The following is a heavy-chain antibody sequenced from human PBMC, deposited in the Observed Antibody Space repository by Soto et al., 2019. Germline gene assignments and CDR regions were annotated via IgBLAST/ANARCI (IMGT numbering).Heavy chain of an antibody. CDR2: IIPIFCTA. Sequence: SVKVSCKASGGTFSSYAISWVRQAPRQGLEWMGGIIPIFCTATYAQKLQGRVRITADESTSTDYMEPSSLRSDDTAVYYCARGGLRGEYHYYGMDVWGQGTTVTVSS. J-gene: IGHJ6*02. V-gene: IGHV1-69*13. CDR1: GGTFSSYA. CDR3: ARGGLRGEYHYYGMDV. D-gene: IGHD3-10*01.